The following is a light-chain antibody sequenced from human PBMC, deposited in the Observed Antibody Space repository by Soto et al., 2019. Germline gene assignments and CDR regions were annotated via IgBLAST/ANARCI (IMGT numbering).Light chain of an antibody. CDR2: VNSDGSH. V-gene: IGLV4-69*01. J-gene: IGLJ3*02. CDR3: QTWGTGPWV. CDR1: SGHSRYA. Sequence: QTVVTQSPSASASLGASVRLTCTLSSGHSRYAIAWHQQQPDKGPRYLMKVNSDGSHSKGDGIPDRFSGSSSGAERYLTISSLQSEDEADYYCQTWGTGPWVFGGGTKVTVL.